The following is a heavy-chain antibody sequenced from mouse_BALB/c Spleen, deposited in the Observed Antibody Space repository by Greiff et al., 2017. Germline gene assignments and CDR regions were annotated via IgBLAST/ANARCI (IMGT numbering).Heavy chain of an antibody. J-gene: IGHJ4*01. CDR1: GYTFTSYW. CDR3: TRRGGLGYAMDY. CDR2: IYPGNSDT. Sequence: EVQLQQSGTVLARPGASVKMSCKASGYTFTSYWMHWVKQRPGQGLEWIGAIYPGNSDTSYNQKFKGKAKLTAVTSTSTAYMELSSLTNEDSAVYCCTRRGGLGYAMDYWGQGTSVTVSS. V-gene: IGHV1-5*01. D-gene: IGHD4-1*01.